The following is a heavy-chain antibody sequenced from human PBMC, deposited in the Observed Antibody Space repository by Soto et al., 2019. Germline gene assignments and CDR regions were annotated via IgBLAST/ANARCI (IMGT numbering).Heavy chain of an antibody. J-gene: IGHJ4*02. V-gene: IGHV3-11*05. CDR1: GFTFSDYY. CDR3: ARNKGSIAVAGIDY. D-gene: IGHD6-19*01. CDR2: ISSSSSYT. Sequence: QVQLVESGGGLVKPGGSLRLSCAASGFTFSDYYMSWIRQAPGKGLEWVSYISSSSSYTNYADSVKGRFTISRDNAKNSQYLQMNSLRAEDTAVYYCARNKGSIAVAGIDYWGQGTLVTVSS.